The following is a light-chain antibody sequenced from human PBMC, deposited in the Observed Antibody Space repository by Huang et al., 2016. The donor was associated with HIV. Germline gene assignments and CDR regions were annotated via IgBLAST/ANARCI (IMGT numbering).Light chain of an antibody. CDR2: DGS. J-gene: IGKJ3*01. V-gene: IGKV3-11*01. CDR1: QSVSRY. CDR3: QQRSNWGGA. Sequence: EIVLTQAPATLSLSPGERASLSCRASQSVSRYVAWYQQKPGQAPRPLIYDGSYRASGIPARFSGSGSGTDFTLTISSLEPEDFAVYYCQQRSNWGGAFGPGTKVEI.